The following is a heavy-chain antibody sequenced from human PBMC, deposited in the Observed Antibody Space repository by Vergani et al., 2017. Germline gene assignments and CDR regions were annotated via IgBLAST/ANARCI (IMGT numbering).Heavy chain of an antibody. D-gene: IGHD3-3*01. CDR2: IKEDGSEK. Sequence: EVQLVESGGGLVQPGGSLRLSCAASGFTFRNYWMNWVRQAPGQGLEWVANIKEDGSEKYYVDSVKGRFTISRDNAKNSLYLQMNSLRFEETAGYYCAGFSAVLRVFEADPGGGWFDPWGQGTLVTVSS. V-gene: IGHV3-7*01. CDR3: AGFSAVLRVFEADPGGGWFDP. CDR1: GFTFRNYW. J-gene: IGHJ5*02.